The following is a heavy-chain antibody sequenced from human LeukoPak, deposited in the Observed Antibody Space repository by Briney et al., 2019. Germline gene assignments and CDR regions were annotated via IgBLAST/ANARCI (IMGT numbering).Heavy chain of an antibody. CDR1: GFPYSRYS. CDR2: ISSSSSTI. V-gene: IGHV3-48*01. Sequence: RPGGPLRLSCAASGFPYSRYSMNWVRQAPGKGLEGILYISSSSSTIYYAVSVKGRFTISRDNAKNSLYLQMNSLRAEDTAVYYCARDAPPDYWGQGTLVTVSS. CDR3: ARDAPPDY. J-gene: IGHJ4*02.